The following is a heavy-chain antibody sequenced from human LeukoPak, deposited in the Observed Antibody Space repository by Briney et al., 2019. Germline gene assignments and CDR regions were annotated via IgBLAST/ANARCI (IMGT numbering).Heavy chain of an antibody. CDR3: AKEGTEGYCSGGSCYFPYYFDY. J-gene: IGHJ4*02. Sequence: GGSLRLSCAASGFTFSDYYMSWIRQAPGKGLEWVAVISYDGSNKYYADSVKGRFTISRDNSKNTLYLQMNSLRAEDTAVYYCAKEGTEGYCSGGSCYFPYYFDYWGQGTLVTVSS. CDR1: GFTFSDYY. D-gene: IGHD2-15*01. CDR2: ISYDGSNK. V-gene: IGHV3-30*18.